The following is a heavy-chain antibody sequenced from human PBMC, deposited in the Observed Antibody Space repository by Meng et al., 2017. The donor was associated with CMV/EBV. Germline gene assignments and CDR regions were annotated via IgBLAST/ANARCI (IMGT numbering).Heavy chain of an antibody. Sequence: QPPHPGPVLGTPAQPQSPTSTVSGSSVTSGYYSCSWIRQPPGKGLEWIGYIYYCRSTYYNPSLKSRDTISVDTITNQFSLKLSSVTAADTAVYYCARFMCPTRTPYYFDYWGQGTLVTVSS. J-gene: IGHJ4*02. CDR2: IYYCRST. CDR3: ARFMCPTRTPYYFDY. D-gene: IGHD1-14*01. V-gene: IGHV4-30-4*08. CDR1: GSSVTSGYYS.